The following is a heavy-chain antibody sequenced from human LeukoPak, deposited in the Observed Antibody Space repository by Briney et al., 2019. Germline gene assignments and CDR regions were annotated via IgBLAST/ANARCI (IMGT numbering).Heavy chain of an antibody. Sequence: GGSLRLSCAASGFTFSSYSMNWVRQAPGKGLEWVSSISSSSYIYYADSVKGRFTISRDNAKNSLYLQMNSLRAEDTAVYYCARDGAVTTEEWPNYYYYGMDVWGKGTTVTVSS. D-gene: IGHD4-17*01. V-gene: IGHV3-21*01. J-gene: IGHJ6*04. CDR3: ARDGAVTTEEWPNYYYYGMDV. CDR1: GFTFSSYS. CDR2: ISSSSYI.